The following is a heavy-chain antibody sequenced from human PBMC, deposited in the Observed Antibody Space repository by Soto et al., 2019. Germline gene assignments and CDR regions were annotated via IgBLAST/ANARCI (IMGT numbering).Heavy chain of an antibody. CDR1: GLTFSSYA. CDR2: LTPGGGST. J-gene: IGHJ6*03. V-gene: IGHV3-23*01. D-gene: IGHD1-1*01. Sequence: GGSLRLSCAASGLTFSSYAMSWVRQAPGKGLEWVSVLTPGGGSTTYADSVKGRFTVSRDNSKNTLFLQMNSLRAEDTAIYYCAKSGGEYKYYYIDVWGKGTTVTVSS. CDR3: AKSGGEYKYYYIDV.